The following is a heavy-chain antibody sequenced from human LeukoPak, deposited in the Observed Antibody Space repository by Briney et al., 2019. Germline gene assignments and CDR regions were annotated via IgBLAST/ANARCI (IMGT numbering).Heavy chain of an antibody. Sequence: GGTLRLSCAASGFTFSSYGMSWVRQAPGKGLEWVSAISGSGGSTYCADSVKGRFTISRDNSKNTLYLQMNSLRAEDTAVYYCAKGGSPAPPAAAGTYLDYWGQGTLVTVPS. V-gene: IGHV3-23*01. J-gene: IGHJ4*02. CDR1: GFTFSSYG. D-gene: IGHD6-13*01. CDR3: AKGGSPAPPAAAGTYLDY. CDR2: ISGSGGST.